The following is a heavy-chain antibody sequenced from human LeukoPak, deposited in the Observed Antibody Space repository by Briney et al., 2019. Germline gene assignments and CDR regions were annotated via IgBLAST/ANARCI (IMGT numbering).Heavy chain of an antibody. CDR2: INDDWGTT. CDR3: ARWGLNYGLDV. J-gene: IGHJ6*01. Sequence: GGSLRLSCLASGFTFSKYAMHWVRQAPGKGLEFVSGINDDWGTTDYADSVKGRLAISRDNAKNSLYLQMNSLRAEDPAVYYCARWGLNYGLDVWGQGTTVTVSS. V-gene: IGHV3-64*04. CDR1: GFTFSKYA. D-gene: IGHD3-16*01.